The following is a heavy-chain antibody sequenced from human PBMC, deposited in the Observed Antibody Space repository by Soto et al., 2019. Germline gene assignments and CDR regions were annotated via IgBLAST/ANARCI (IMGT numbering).Heavy chain of an antibody. Sequence: EVQLVESGGGLVQPGGSLRLSCAASGFTFSIYWMHWVRQAPGKGPVWVSRIDNAGSSARYADSVKGRFTISRDNAKNTGYLQMNSLRAEDTAVYSCTRVGGPVSGMYVWGQGTTVTVSS. D-gene: IGHD1-26*01. CDR3: TRVGGPVSGMYV. CDR2: IDNAGSSA. J-gene: IGHJ6*02. V-gene: IGHV3-74*01. CDR1: GFTFSIYW.